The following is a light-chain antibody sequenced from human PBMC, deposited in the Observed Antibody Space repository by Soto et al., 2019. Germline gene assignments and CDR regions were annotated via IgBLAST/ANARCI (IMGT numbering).Light chain of an antibody. Sequence: QSVLTQPPSASGTPGQRVTISCSGSSSNVGSHTVNWYQQVPGTAPKLLIYDNNRRPSGVPDRFSVSKSATSASLAISGLQSDDEADYYCAAWDDSLNGVFGGGTKLTVL. J-gene: IGLJ2*01. V-gene: IGLV1-44*01. CDR2: DNN. CDR1: SSNVGSHT. CDR3: AAWDDSLNGV.